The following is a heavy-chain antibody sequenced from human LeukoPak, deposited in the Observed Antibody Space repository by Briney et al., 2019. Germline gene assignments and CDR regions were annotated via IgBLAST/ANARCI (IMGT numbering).Heavy chain of an antibody. V-gene: IGHV4-30-4*01. Sequence: SETLSLTCTVSGDLISRIEYYWGWVRQSPVRGLEWLGHIYHTGTTLYSPHLNNRLTLSVDSSKNQFSLTLKSVTAADTAVYYCASVSVWELATHPGGSFDYWGRGILVTVSS. CDR3: ASVSVWELATHPGGSFDY. CDR1: GDLISRIEYY. CDR2: IYHTGTT. D-gene: IGHD1-26*01. J-gene: IGHJ4*02.